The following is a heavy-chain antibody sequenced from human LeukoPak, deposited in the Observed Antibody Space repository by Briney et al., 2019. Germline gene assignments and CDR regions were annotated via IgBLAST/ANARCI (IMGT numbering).Heavy chain of an antibody. CDR1: GGSISSISYY. CDR3: ARNSVPTRIVGATRYFDY. Sequence: SETLSLTCTVSGGSISSISYYWGWLRQPPGNGLEWFGSIYYSESTYSNPSPKSRVTISVDTCKNQSSLKLSSVTDADTAVYYCARNSVPTRIVGATRYFDYWGQGTLVTVSS. D-gene: IGHD1-26*01. V-gene: IGHV4-39*01. J-gene: IGHJ4*02. CDR2: IYYSEST.